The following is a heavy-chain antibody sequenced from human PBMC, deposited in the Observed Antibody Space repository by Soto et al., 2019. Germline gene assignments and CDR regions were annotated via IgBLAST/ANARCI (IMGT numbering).Heavy chain of an antibody. J-gene: IGHJ4*02. D-gene: IGHD4-4*01. CDR3: ARVVINYAFLDRFDY. CDR1: GGSISSGGYY. V-gene: IGHV4-31*03. CDR2: IYYSGST. Sequence: SETLSLTCTVSGGSISSGGYYCSWIRQHPGKGLEWIGYIYYSGSTYYNPSLKSRVTISVDTSKNQFSLKLSSVTAADTAVYYCARVVINYAFLDRFDYWGQGTLVTVSS.